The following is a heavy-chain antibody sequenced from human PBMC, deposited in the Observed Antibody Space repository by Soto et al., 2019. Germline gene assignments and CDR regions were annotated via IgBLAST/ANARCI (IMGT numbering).Heavy chain of an antibody. CDR1: GGSISSGGYY. J-gene: IGHJ5*02. Sequence: SETLSLTCTVSGGSISSGGYYWSWIRQHPRKGLEWIGYIYYSGSTYYNPSLKSRVTISVDTSKNQFSLKLSSVTAADTAVYYCARDFRGDPENFSNWFDPWGQGTLVTVSS. V-gene: IGHV4-31*03. D-gene: IGHD4-17*01. CDR3: ARDFRGDPENFSNWFDP. CDR2: IYYSGST.